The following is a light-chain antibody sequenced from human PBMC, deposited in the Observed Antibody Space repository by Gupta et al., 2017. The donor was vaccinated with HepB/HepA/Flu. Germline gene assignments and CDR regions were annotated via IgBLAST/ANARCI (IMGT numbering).Light chain of an antibody. J-gene: IGLJ3*02. V-gene: IGLV1-40*01. CDR2: VDK. CDR3: QSYDNSLSVWV. CDR1: SSNIVAEYD. Sequence: QSLRTHPPSASGPPRQTVTISSARSSSNIVAEYDVHWYQQLPGTAPKLLIYVDKNRASGVPDRFSGSKSGTSASLTITGLQAEDEADYYCQSYDNSLSVWVFGGGTKLTVL.